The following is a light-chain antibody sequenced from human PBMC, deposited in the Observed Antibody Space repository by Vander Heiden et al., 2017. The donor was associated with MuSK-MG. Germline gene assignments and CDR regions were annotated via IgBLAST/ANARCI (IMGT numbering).Light chain of an antibody. Sequence: DIQMTQSPSSLSASVGDRVTITCRASQSISSYLNWYQQKAGKAPKLLISAASGLQSPVPSRFSGSGSGTDFTLTIIRLHPEAFATYYCHQNYGAARTFGQGTKVESK. CDR1: QSISSY. V-gene: IGKV1-39*01. J-gene: IGKJ1*01. CDR3: HQNYGAART. CDR2: AAS.